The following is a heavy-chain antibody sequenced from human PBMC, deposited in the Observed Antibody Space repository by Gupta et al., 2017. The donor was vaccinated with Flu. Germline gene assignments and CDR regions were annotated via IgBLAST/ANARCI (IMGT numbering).Heavy chain of an antibody. J-gene: IGHJ5*02. Sequence: VQLVQSGSELKKPGASVKVSCKASGYTFTSYDMNWVRQAPEQGLEWMGWINTNTGNPTYAQCFTGRCVFSLDTSVSTAYLEISSLKAEDTAVYYCAKRGNWNSYNWFDPWGQGTLVTVSS. CDR3: AKRGNWNSYNWFDP. D-gene: IGHD1-7*01. V-gene: IGHV7-4-1*02. CDR2: INTNTGNP. CDR1: GYTFTSYD.